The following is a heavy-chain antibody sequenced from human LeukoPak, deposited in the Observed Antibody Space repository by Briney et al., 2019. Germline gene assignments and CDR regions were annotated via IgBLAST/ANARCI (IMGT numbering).Heavy chain of an antibody. V-gene: IGHV4-30-2*01. CDR3: AGEIMSSVGYFDY. CDR2: IYHGGSP. Sequence: SEALSLTCAVSGASISSDHYSWRWIRQPPGRGLEWIGYIYHGGSPYYNPSLKSRVTISVDRSKNQLSLKLSSVTAADTAVYYCAGEIMSSVGYFDYWGQGILVTVSS. J-gene: IGHJ4*02. D-gene: IGHD2-8*01. CDR1: GASISSDHYS.